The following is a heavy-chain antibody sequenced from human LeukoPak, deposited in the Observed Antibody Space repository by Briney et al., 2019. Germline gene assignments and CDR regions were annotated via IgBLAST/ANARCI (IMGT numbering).Heavy chain of an antibody. J-gene: IGHJ4*02. D-gene: IGHD5-18*01. V-gene: IGHV4-59*01. CDR3: ARVSGYSYGWRYFDY. CDR2: IYYSGST. CDR1: GGSISSYY. Sequence: PSETLSLTCTVSGGSISSYYWSWIRQPPGKGLEWIGYIYYSGSTNYNPSLKSRVTISVDTSKNQFSLKLSSVTAADTAVYYCARVSGYSYGWRYFDYWGQGTLVTVSS.